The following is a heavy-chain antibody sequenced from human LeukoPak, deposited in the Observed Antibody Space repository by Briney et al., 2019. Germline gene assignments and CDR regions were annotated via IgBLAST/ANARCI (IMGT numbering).Heavy chain of an antibody. CDR3: ARHVASSGWIDY. CDR1: GGSISSGSYY. V-gene: IGHV4-61*02. Sequence: SQTLSLTCTVSGGSISSGSYYWSWIRQPAGKGLEWIGRIYYSGSTNYNPSLKGRVTISVDTSKNQFSLNLSSVTAADTAVYYCARHVASSGWIDYWGQGTLVTVSS. J-gene: IGHJ4*02. D-gene: IGHD6-19*01. CDR2: IYYSGST.